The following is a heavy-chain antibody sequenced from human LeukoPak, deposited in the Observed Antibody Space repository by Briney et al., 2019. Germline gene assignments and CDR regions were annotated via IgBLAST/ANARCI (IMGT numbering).Heavy chain of an antibody. D-gene: IGHD2-2*01. CDR1: GYTFTDYY. Sequence: GASVKGSCKASGYTFTDYYIHWVRQAPGQGLEWMAWINPNSGGTYYAQNFHDRITLTRDTSISTAYMELSRLRSDDTAIYYCARANALYCSSTSCLFDYWGQGTLVTVSS. CDR2: INPNSGGT. CDR3: ARANALYCSSTSCLFDY. J-gene: IGHJ4*02. V-gene: IGHV1-2*02.